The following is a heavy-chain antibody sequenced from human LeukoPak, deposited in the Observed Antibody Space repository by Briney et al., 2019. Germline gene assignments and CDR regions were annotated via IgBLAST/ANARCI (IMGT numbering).Heavy chain of an antibody. CDR3: AKAILPAAILSFNDY. CDR1: GFTFSSYA. V-gene: IGHV3-23*01. CDR2: ISGGGSST. Sequence: GGSLRLSCAASGFTFSSYAMSWVRQAPGKGLEWVSTISGGGSSTYYADSVKGRFTISRDNSKNTLYLQMNSLRAEDTAIYYCAKAILPAAILSFNDYWGQGTLVTVSS. D-gene: IGHD2-2*02. J-gene: IGHJ4*02.